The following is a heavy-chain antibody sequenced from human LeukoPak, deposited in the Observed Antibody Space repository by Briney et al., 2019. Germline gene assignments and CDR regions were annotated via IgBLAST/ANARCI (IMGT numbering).Heavy chain of an antibody. V-gene: IGHV4-59*05. Sequence: SETLSLTCTVSGGSISSYYWSWIRQPPGKGLEWIGSIYYSGSTYYNPSLKSRVTISVDTSKNQFSLKLSSVTAADTAVYYCAISSGPYLFDYWGQGTLVTVSS. CDR3: AISSGPYLFDY. D-gene: IGHD6-19*01. J-gene: IGHJ4*02. CDR2: IYYSGST. CDR1: GGSISSYY.